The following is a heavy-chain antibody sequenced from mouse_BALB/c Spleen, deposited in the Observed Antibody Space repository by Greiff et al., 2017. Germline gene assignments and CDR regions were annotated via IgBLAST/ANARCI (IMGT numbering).Heavy chain of an antibody. J-gene: IGHJ3*01. V-gene: IGHV2-9*02. Sequence: VMLVESGPGLVAPSQSLSITCTVSGFSLTSYGVHWVRQPPGKGLEWLGVIWAGGSTNYNSALMSRLSISKDNSKSQVFLKMNSLQTDDTAMYYCARDRVYDGYWFAYWGQGTLVTVSA. CDR1: GFSLTSYG. D-gene: IGHD2-3*01. CDR2: IWAGGST. CDR3: ARDRVYDGYWFAY.